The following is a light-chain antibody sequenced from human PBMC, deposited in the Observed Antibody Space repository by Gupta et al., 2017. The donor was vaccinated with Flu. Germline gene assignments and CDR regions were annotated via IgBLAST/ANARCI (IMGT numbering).Light chain of an antibody. CDR1: QSVTNTF. CDR3: QQYDSSFT. V-gene: IGKV3-20*01. CDR2: GTS. J-gene: IGKJ3*01. Sequence: ITSTQSPGTLSLSPGERATLSCRASQSVTNTFLAWYQQKPGQAPRLLIYGTSSRATGVPDRFSGSGFGTDFTLTISRLEPEDFAVYYCQQYDSSFTFGHGTKVEIK.